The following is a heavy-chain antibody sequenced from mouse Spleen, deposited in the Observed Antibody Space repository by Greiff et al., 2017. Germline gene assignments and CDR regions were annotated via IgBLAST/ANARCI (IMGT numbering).Heavy chain of an antibody. J-gene: IGHJ2*01. Sequence: VKLQQPGAELVKPGASVKLSCKASGYTFTSYWMHWVKQRPGQGLEWIGMIHPNSGSTNYNEKFKSKATLTVDKSSSTAYMQLSSLTSEDSAVYYCARRYGKGDYFDYWGQGTTLTVSS. CDR2: IHPNSGST. CDR1: GYTFTSYW. CDR3: ARRYGKGDYFDY. D-gene: IGHD2-10*02. V-gene: IGHV1-64*01.